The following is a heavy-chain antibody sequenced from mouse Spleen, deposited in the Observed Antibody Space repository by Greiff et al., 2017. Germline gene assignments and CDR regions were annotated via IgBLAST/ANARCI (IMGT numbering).Heavy chain of an antibody. J-gene: IGHJ4*01. CDR3: ARRYDGYYYAMDY. V-gene: IGHV5-9*04. CDR2: ISSGGGNT. CDR1: GFTFSSYA. D-gene: IGHD2-14*01. Sequence: DVKLVESGGGLVKLGGSLKLSCAASGFTFSSYAMSWVRQTPEKRLEWVATISSGGGNTYYPDSVKGRFTISRDNAKNTLYLQMSSLKSEDTAMYYCARRYDGYYYAMDYWGQGTSVTVSS.